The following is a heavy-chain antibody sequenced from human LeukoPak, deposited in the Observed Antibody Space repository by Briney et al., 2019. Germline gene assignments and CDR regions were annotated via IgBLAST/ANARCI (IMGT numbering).Heavy chain of an antibody. CDR1: GFTFSNVW. J-gene: IGHJ4*02. V-gene: IGHV3-15*01. CDR2: IKSKSDGGTT. D-gene: IGHD1-1*01. CDR3: TTDPRNGYYFDF. Sequence: GGSLRLSCAVSGFTFSNVWMSWVRQAPGKGLEWVGRIKSKSDGGTTDYAAPVKGRFTFSRDDSRNTLYLQMNSLNTADTAVYYWTTDPRNGYYFDFWGQGTLVTVSS.